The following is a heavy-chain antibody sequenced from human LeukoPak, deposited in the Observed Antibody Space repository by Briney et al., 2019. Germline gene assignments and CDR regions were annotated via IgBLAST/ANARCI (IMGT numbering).Heavy chain of an antibody. J-gene: IGHJ6*03. CDR1: GESISSHY. D-gene: IGHD2-2*01. CDR3: AGFVVVRGPMEYYYYYMDV. CDR2: VTNSGTT. V-gene: IGHV4-59*03. Sequence: PSETLSLTCNVSGESISSHYWSWTRQSPGKGLEWIGYVTNSGTTKFNPSLKSRVTISRDTSKNQISLRLSSVTAADTAVFFCAGFVVVRGPMEYYYYYMDVWGRGTTVIVSS.